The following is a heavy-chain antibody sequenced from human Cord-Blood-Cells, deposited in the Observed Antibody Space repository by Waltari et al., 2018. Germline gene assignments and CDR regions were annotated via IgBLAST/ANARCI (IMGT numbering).Heavy chain of an antibody. V-gene: IGHV3-11*05. D-gene: IGHD1-1*01. CDR1: GFTCSDYY. CDR2: ISSSSSYT. J-gene: IGHJ4*02. Sequence: QVQLVESGGGLVKPGGSLRLSCAASGFTCSDYYMSWIRQAPGKGLEWVSYISSSSSYTNYADSVKGRFTISRDNAKNSLYLQMNSLRAEDTAVYYCARERGTGDFDYWGQGTLVTVSS. CDR3: ARERGTGDFDY.